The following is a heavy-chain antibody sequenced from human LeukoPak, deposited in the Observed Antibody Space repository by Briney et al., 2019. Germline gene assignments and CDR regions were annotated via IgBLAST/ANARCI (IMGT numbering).Heavy chain of an antibody. CDR3: ARRVGATLPFDY. J-gene: IGHJ4*02. CDR1: GGSFSGYY. V-gene: IGHV4-34*01. CDR2: INHSGST. D-gene: IGHD1-26*01. Sequence: SETLSLTCAVYGGSFSGYYWSWIRQPPGKGLEWIGEINHSGSTNYNPSLKSRVTISVDTSKNQFSLKLSSVTAADTAVYYCARRVGATLPFDYWGQGTLVTVSS.